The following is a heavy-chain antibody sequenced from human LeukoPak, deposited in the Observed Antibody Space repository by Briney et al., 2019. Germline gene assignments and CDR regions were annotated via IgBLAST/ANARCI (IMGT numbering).Heavy chain of an antibody. J-gene: IGHJ4*02. Sequence: GASVKVSCKAPGYIFTSYNIYWVRQAPGQGLEWMGIINPSGGSTNYAQKFQGRVTMTRDTSTSTVYMELSSLRSEDTAVYYCARFAVHRRITVAGQFGLDYWGQGTLVSLSS. V-gene: IGHV1-46*01. CDR1: GYIFTSYN. CDR2: INPSGGST. D-gene: IGHD6-19*01. CDR3: ARFAVHRRITVAGQFGLDY.